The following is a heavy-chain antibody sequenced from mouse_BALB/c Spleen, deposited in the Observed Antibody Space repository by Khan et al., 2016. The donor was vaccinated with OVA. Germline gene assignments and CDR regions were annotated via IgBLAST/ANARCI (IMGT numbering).Heavy chain of an antibody. CDR1: GFSLTSYG. D-gene: IGHD1-2*01. J-gene: IGHJ3*01. V-gene: IGHV2-9*02. CDR2: IWPGGST. CDR3: ARDTTATPY. Sequence: QVQLKESGPGLVAPSQSLSITCTVSGFSLTSYGVHWVRQPPGKGLEWLGIIWPGGSTTYYSPLFSNMTIDKDNSKSQVLLRMNSLQTDDTAMYYCARDTTATPYWGQGTLVTVSA.